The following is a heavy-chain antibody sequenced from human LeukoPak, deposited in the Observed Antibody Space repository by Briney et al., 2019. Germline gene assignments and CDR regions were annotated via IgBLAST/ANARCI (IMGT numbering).Heavy chain of an antibody. J-gene: IGHJ4*02. CDR3: ATRRKQWLVPTDY. CDR2: ISYDGSNK. D-gene: IGHD6-19*01. V-gene: IGHV3-30-3*01. Sequence: GGSLRLSCAASGFTFSSYAMHWVRQAPGKGLEWVAVISYDGSNKYYADSVKGRFTISRDNSKNTLYLQMNSLRAEDTAVYYCATRRKQWLVPTDYWGQGTLVTVSS. CDR1: GFTFSSYA.